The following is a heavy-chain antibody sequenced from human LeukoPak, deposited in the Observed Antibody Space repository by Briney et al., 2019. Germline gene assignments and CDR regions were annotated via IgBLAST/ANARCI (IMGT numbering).Heavy chain of an antibody. J-gene: IGHJ6*03. V-gene: IGHV3-23*01. CDR3: AREAGRVYYYYMDV. Sequence: GGSLRLSCAASGFTFSSYALSWVRQAPGKGLEWVSAISGCGGSTYYADSVKGRFTISRDNSKNTLYLQMNSLRAEDTAVYYCAREAGRVYYYYMDVWGKGTTVTVSS. CDR2: ISGCGGST. CDR1: GFTFSSYA.